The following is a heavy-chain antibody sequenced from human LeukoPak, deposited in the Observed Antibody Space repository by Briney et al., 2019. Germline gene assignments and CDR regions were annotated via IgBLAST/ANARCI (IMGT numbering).Heavy chain of an antibody. J-gene: IGHJ5*02. CDR3: AGRVTAMHKNWFDP. D-gene: IGHD2-21*02. V-gene: IGHV4-59*11. CDR1: GGSISSHY. Sequence: SETLSLTCTVSGGSISSHYWSWIRQPPGKGLEWIGYIYYSGSTNYNPSLKSRVTISVDTSKNQFSLKLSSVTAADTAVYYCAGRVTAMHKNWFDPWGQGTLVTVSS. CDR2: IYYSGST.